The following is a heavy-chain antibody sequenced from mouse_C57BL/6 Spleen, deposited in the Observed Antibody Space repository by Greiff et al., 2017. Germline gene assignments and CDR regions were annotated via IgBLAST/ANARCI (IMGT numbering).Heavy chain of an antibody. J-gene: IGHJ2*01. CDR2: IYPGDGDT. CDR3: AREGFPYYFDY. V-gene: IGHV1-82*01. CDR1: GYAFSSSW. Sequence: VQLVESGPELVKPGASVKISCKASGYAFSSSWMNWVKQRPGKGLEWIGRIYPGDGDTNYNGKFKGKATLTADKSSSTAYMQLSSLTSEDSAVYFCAREGFPYYFDYWGQGTTLTVSS.